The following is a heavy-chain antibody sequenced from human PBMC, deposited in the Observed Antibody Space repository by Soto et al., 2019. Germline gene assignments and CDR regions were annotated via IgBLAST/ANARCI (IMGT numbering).Heavy chain of an antibody. Sequence: ASVKVSCKASGYTFTSYAMHWVRQAPGQRLEWMGWINAGNGNTKYSQKFQGRVTITRDTSASTAYMELSSLRSEDTAVYYCAKPLTWGEYYFDYWGQGTLVTVSS. CDR3: AKPLTWGEYYFDY. J-gene: IGHJ4*02. D-gene: IGHD3-16*01. CDR1: GYTFTSYA. V-gene: IGHV1-3*01. CDR2: INAGNGNT.